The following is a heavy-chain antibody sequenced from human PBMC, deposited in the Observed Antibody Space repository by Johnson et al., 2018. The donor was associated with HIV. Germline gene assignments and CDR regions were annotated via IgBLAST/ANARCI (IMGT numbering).Heavy chain of an antibody. CDR2: IWYDGSNK. V-gene: IGHV3-33*01. J-gene: IGHJ3*02. D-gene: IGHD1-26*01. Sequence: QVQLVESGGGVVQPGRSLRLSCAASGFTFSSYGMHWVRQAPGKGLEWVAVIWYDGSNKYYADSVKGRFTISRDNSKNTLYLQMNSLRAEDTAVYYCASSAGGSFFWDAVDIWGQGTMVTVSS. CDR3: ASSAGGSFFWDAVDI. CDR1: GFTFSSYG.